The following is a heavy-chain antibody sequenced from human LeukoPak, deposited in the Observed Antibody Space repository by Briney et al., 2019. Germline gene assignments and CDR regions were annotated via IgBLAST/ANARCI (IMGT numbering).Heavy chain of an antibody. CDR3: VRYTRRYPFDY. V-gene: IGHV3-7*04. Sequence: GGSLRLSCAASGFTFSNYWMSWVRQAPGKGLEWVANIKEDGGEIYYVGSVRGRFTISRDNAKNSLSLQMNSLRAEDTAVYYCVRYTRRYPFDYWGEGTLVTVSS. CDR1: GFTFSNYW. D-gene: IGHD2-2*02. CDR2: IKEDGGEI. J-gene: IGHJ4*02.